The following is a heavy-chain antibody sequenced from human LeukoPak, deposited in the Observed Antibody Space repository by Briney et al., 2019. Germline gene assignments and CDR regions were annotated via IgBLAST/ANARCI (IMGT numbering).Heavy chain of an antibody. CDR2: IYYSGST. J-gene: IGHJ4*02. D-gene: IGHD3-22*01. CDR1: GGSISSHY. V-gene: IGHV4-59*11. Sequence: PSETLSLTCTVSGGSISSHYWSWIRQPPGKGLEWIGYIYYSGSTNYNPSLKSRVTISVDTSKNQFSLKLSSVTAADTAVYYCARGRSPWLAVDYWGQGTLVTVSS. CDR3: ARGRSPWLAVDY.